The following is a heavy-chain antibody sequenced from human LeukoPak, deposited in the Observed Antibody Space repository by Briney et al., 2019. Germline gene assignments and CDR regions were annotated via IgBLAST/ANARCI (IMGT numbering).Heavy chain of an antibody. Sequence: ASVKVSCKASGYTFSSNAINWVRQAPGQGLEWMERINPNSGGTNYAQKFQGRVTMTRDTSISTAYMELSRLRSDDTAVYYCARMRVDTAMVSDWGQGTLVTVSS. V-gene: IGHV1-2*06. CDR2: INPNSGGT. CDR3: ARMRVDTAMVSD. J-gene: IGHJ4*02. D-gene: IGHD5-18*01. CDR1: GYTFSSNA.